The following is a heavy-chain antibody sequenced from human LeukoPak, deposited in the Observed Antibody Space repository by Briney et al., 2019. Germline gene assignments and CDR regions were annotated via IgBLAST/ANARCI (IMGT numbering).Heavy chain of an antibody. CDR2: AYYSGHT. D-gene: IGHD2-15*01. CDR1: GGSISDNY. CDR3: ARHPFATPFDY. V-gene: IGHV4-59*08. J-gene: IGHJ4*02. Sequence: SETLSLTCTVSGGSISDNYWSWIRQPPGKGLEWIGYAYYSGHTNYNSSLKSRVTMSLDTSKSQFSLRLSSVTAADTAVYFCARHPFATPFDYWGPGTLVAVSS.